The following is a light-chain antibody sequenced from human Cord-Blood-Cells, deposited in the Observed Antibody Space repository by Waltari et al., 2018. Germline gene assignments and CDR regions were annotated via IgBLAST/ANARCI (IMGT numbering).Light chain of an antibody. CDR3: QQYDNLLT. J-gene: IGKJ4*01. Sequence: DIQMTQSPSSLSASVGDRVTITCQASKDISNCVNWYQQKPGKAPKLLIYDAYNLETGVPSRFSVSGSGTYFTFTISSLQPEYIAAYYCQQYDNLLTFGGGTKVESK. CDR2: DAY. CDR1: KDISNC. V-gene: IGKV1-33*01.